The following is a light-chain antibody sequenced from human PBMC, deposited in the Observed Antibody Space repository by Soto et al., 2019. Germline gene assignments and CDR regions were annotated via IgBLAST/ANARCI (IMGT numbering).Light chain of an antibody. J-gene: IGLJ1*01. CDR1: ISDIGGYRY. CDR3: SSYRGYNHYLG. CDR2: DVN. Sequence: QSVLTQPPSASGSPGQSVTISCTGTISDIGGYRYVSWYQQYPGKAPKLIISDVNKRPSGVPDRFSASKSGNTASLTVSGLQAEDEAEYYCSSYRGYNHYLGFGTGTKLTVL. V-gene: IGLV2-8*01.